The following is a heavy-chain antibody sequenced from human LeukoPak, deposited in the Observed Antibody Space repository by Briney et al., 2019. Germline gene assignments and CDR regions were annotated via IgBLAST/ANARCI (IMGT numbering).Heavy chain of an antibody. CDR2: IYDSGTT. D-gene: IGHD3-10*01. Sequence: PSETLSLTCTASAVPISSYYWSWIRQPPGKGLEWIGYIYDSGTTNYNPSLKSRVTISVDTSKNQFSLKLSSVTAADTAVYYCARVGGSGSYYYGMDVWGQGTTVTVSS. V-gene: IGHV4-59*01. CDR1: AVPISSYY. CDR3: ARVGGSGSYYYGMDV. J-gene: IGHJ6*02.